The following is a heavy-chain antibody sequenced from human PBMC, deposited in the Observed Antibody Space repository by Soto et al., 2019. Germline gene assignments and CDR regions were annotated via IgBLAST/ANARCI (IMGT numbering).Heavy chain of an antibody. V-gene: IGHV3-53*01. CDR3: ARDKRSSWSNYYYYYGMDV. CDR1: GFTVSSNY. D-gene: IGHD6-13*01. Sequence: GGSLRLCCAASGFTVSSNYMSGVRQAPGKGLEWVSVIYSGGSTYYADSVKGRFTISRDNSKNTLYLQMNSLRAEDTAVYYCARDKRSSWSNYYYYYGMDVWGQGTTVTVSS. J-gene: IGHJ6*02. CDR2: IYSGGST.